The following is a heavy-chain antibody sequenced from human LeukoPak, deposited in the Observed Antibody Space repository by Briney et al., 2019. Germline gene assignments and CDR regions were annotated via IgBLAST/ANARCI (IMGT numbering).Heavy chain of an antibody. CDR2: INSDGSNT. CDR3: ARGSDYYDV. Sequence: GGSLRLSCAASGFNFNIYWTHWVRQAPGEGLVWVSRINSDGSNTAYADSVKGRFTISRDNAKNMFHLQMTSLRVEDTAVYYCARGSDYYDVWGQGTMVTVSS. D-gene: IGHD3-10*01. CDR1: GFNFNIYW. V-gene: IGHV3-74*01. J-gene: IGHJ3*01.